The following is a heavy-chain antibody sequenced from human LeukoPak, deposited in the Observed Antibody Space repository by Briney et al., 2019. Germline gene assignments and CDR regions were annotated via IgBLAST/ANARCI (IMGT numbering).Heavy chain of an antibody. D-gene: IGHD6-13*01. J-gene: IGHJ4*02. V-gene: IGHV4-39*07. CDR1: GGSISSGSYF. Sequence: SETLSLTCTVSGGSISSGSYFWGWIRPSPGKGLEYFAHRYYSGTTYHNPSLKSRVTISVDTSKNQFSLKLSSVTAADTAVYYCARDNPRIAAAGDYFDYWGQGTLVTVSS. CDR3: ARDNPRIAAAGDYFDY. CDR2: RYYSGTT.